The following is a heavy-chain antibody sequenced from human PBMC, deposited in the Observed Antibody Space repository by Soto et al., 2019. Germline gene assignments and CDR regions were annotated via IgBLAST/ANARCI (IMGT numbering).Heavy chain of an antibody. V-gene: IGHV4-4*07. CDR3: ARGGSTHYYYGLDV. Sequence: PSETLSLTCTVSGGSISGFFWTWVRQPSGMPLEGLGHVAASGSTAYNPSLRSRLSLSLDVSKNRFSLELTSVTAADTATYFCARGGSTHYYYGLDVWGQGTTVTVSS. CDR2: VAASGST. J-gene: IGHJ6*02. CDR1: GGSISGFF.